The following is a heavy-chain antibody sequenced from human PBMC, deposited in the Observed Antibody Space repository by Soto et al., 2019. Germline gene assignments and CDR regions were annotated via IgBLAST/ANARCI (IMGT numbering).Heavy chain of an antibody. J-gene: IGHJ6*02. CDR3: ARELAAAGTYYYGMDV. CDR2: INPNSGGT. CDR1: GYTFTGYY. D-gene: IGHD6-13*01. V-gene: IGHV1-2*02. Sequence: ASVKVSCKASGYTFTGYYMHWVRQAPGQGLEWMGWINPNSGGTNYAQKFQGRVTMTRDTSISTAYMELSRLRSDDTAVYYCARELAAAGTYYYGMDVWGQGTTVTVS.